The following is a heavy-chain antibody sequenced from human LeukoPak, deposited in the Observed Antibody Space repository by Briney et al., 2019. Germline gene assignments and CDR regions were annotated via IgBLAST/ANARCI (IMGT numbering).Heavy chain of an antibody. V-gene: IGHV4-31*11. D-gene: IGHD3-22*01. CDR2: IHYSGST. CDR3: ARDPIDSSGYFGY. J-gene: IGHJ4*02. Sequence: SETLSLTCAVYGGSFSGYYWSWIRQHPGKGLEWIGYIHYSGSTYYNPSLKSRVTISVDTSKNQFSLRLSSVTAADTAVYYCARDPIDSSGYFGYWGQGTLVTVSS. CDR1: GGSFSGYY.